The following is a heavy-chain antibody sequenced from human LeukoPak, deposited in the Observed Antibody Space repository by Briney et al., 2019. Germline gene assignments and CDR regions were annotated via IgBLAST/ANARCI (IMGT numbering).Heavy chain of an antibody. CDR2: ISSSGSTI. Sequence: GGSLRLSCAASGFTFSSYAMSWVRQAPGKGLEWVSYISSSGSTIYYADSVKGRFTISRDNAKNSLYLQMNSLRAEDTAVYYCARDKYGSSGMDVWGQGTTVAVSS. CDR3: ARDKYGSSGMDV. D-gene: IGHD3-10*01. V-gene: IGHV3-48*03. CDR1: GFTFSSYA. J-gene: IGHJ6*02.